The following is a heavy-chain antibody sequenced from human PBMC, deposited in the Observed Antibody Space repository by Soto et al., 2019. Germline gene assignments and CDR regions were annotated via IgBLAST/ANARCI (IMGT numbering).Heavy chain of an antibody. CDR1: GLSLSNPGLD. J-gene: IGHJ5*02. D-gene: IGHD2-21*02. CDR3: SVIKDCSTTDCFLASFDP. V-gene: IGHV2-26*01. Sequence: QVTLKESGPVVVKPTETLTLTCTVSGLSLSNPGLDVSWIRRPPGKALEWLAHIFSNDDKSYTSSLRNRLTISKETSKSQVVLTMTSMDAVDSGTYFCSVIKDCSTTDCFLASFDPWGQGTLVTVSS. CDR2: IFSNDDK.